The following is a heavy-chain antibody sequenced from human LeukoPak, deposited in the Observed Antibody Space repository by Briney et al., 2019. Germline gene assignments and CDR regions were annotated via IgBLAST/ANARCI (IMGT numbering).Heavy chain of an antibody. CDR2: ISPDGGTT. J-gene: IGHJ4*02. CDR1: GFTFSSYA. V-gene: IGHV3-64*02. D-gene: IGHD2-15*01. Sequence: GGALRLSCAASGFTFSSYALNWVRQAPGKGLEYVSAISPDGGTTYYADSVKGRFTISRDNSKNTLYLQMGSLRAEDMAVYYCARVLPGGSCYDYWGQGTLVTVSS. CDR3: ARVLPGGSCYDY.